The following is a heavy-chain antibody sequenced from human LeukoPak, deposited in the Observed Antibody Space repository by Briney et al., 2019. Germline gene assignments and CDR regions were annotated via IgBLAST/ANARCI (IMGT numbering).Heavy chain of an antibody. Sequence: GESLKISCKGPGYSFSTYWIGWVRQMPGKGLEWMGIIYPADSDTRYSPSFQGQVTISADKSISTAYLQWDTLRASDTAMYYCASAQYSSGSVYYFDYWGQGTLVTVSS. CDR2: IYPADSDT. CDR3: ASAQYSSGSVYYFDY. CDR1: GYSFSTYW. D-gene: IGHD6-19*01. V-gene: IGHV5-51*01. J-gene: IGHJ4*02.